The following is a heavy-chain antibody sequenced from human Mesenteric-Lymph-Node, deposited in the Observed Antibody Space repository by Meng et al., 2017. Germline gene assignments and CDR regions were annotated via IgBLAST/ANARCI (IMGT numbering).Heavy chain of an antibody. J-gene: IGHJ4*02. CDR2: IYYSGST. D-gene: IGHD1-26*01. CDR3: ATEGGSSYFDY. CDR1: GGSVSSGSYY. V-gene: IGHV4-61*01. Sequence: GSLRLSCTVSGGSVSSGSYYWSWIRQPPGKGLEWIGYIYYSGSTNYNPSLKSRVTISVDTSKNQFSLKLSSVTAADTAVYYCATEGGSSYFDYWGQGTLVTVSS.